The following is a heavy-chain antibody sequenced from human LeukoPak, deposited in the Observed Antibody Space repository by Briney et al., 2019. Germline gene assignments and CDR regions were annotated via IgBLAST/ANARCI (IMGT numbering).Heavy chain of an antibody. CDR2: IKQDGREK. D-gene: IGHD3-10*01. CDR1: GFTFSNYW. CDR3: ASLRRDYFDN. J-gene: IGHJ4*02. V-gene: IGHV3-7*02. Sequence: PGGSLRLSCAVSGFTFSNYWMTWVRQAPGKGLEWVANIKQDGREKYYVDSVKGRFTISRDNAKNSLYLQMNSLRVEDTAVYYCASLRRDYFDNWGQGTLVTVSS.